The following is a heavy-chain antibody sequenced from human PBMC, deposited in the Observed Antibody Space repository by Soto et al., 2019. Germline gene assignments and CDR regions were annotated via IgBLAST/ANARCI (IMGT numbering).Heavy chain of an antibody. V-gene: IGHV4-31*03. CDR1: GGTISSGGYY. Sequence: QVQLQESGPGLVKPSQTLSLTCTGSGGTISSGGYYWSWIRQHPGKGLEWIGNIYYSVRTYYNPSLKSRVIISVDTSKNQLSLKMSSVTAAATAVYYCERDWGGYPDLWGQGTLVTVSS. CDR2: IYYSVRT. CDR3: ERDWGGYPDL. D-gene: IGHD3-3*01. J-gene: IGHJ5*02.